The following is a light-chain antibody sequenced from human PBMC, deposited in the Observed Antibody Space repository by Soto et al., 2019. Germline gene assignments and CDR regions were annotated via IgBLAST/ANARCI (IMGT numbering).Light chain of an antibody. CDR2: GAS. J-gene: IGKJ3*01. V-gene: IGKV3-20*01. CDR1: QTVRSNF. CDR3: LQHGDSPFT. Sequence: EIVLTQSPGALSLSPGERATLSCRASQTVRSNFLAWYQHKPGQAPRLLIYGASTTATGSPDRFSGSGSGTEFTLTISRLEPEDLAVYYHLQHGDSPFTFGPGAKVDI.